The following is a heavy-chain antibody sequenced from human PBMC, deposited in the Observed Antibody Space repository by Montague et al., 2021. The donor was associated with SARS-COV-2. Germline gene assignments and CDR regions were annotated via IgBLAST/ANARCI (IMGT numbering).Heavy chain of an antibody. CDR2: IYYSGNT. CDR3: ARAFIAAAGTTSFDY. Sequence: SETLSLTCAVYGGSFNDYSWSWIRQPPGKGLEWIGSIYYSGNTYXNPSLKSRVTISVDTSKNQFSLKLSSATAADTAVFYCARAFIAAAGTTSFDYWGQGTLVTVSS. CDR1: GGSFNDYS. D-gene: IGHD6-13*01. J-gene: IGHJ4*02. V-gene: IGHV4-34*01.